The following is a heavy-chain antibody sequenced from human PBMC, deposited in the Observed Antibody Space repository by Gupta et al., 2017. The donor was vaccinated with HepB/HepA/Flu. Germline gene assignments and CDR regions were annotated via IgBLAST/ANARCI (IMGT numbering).Heavy chain of an antibody. V-gene: IGHV1-3*04. D-gene: IGHD4-23*01. CDR2: INTDNGNT. J-gene: IGHJ4*02. CDR1: GYTFTEYA. CDR3: ARDLGSGNYRFDY. Sequence: QVQLVQSGAEVKKPGASVKVSCKSSGYTFTEYALHCVRQAPGQRLEWIGWINTDNGNTKYSPNFQARVTITRDTHTTTAYMELSSLRSEDTAVYYCARDLGSGNYRFDYWGQGILVTVSS.